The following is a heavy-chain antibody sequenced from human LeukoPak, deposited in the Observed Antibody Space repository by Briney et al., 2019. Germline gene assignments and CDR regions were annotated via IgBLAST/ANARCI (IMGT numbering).Heavy chain of an antibody. CDR2: IYYSGST. D-gene: IGHD2-15*01. Sequence: KPSETLSLTCTVSGGSISSSSYYWGWIRQPPGKGLEWIGSIYYSGSTYYNPSLKSRVTISVDTSKNQFSLKLSSVTAADTAVYYRARGIFGPTPDYWGQGTLVTVSS. J-gene: IGHJ4*02. V-gene: IGHV4-39*07. CDR1: GGSISSSSYY. CDR3: ARGIFGPTPDY.